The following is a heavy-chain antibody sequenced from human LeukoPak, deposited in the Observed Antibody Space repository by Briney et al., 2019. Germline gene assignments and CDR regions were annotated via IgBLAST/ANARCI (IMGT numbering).Heavy chain of an antibody. CDR1: GFTGSSNY. CDR2: IYSGGST. Sequence: PAGSLTLSCVASGFTGSSNYMSWLRQAPGKGLEWVSVIYSGGSTYYADSVKGRFTISRDNSKNTLYLQMNSLRAEDTAVYYCASGSGSYRTPYYYMDVWGTGTTVTVSS. V-gene: IGHV3-53*01. CDR3: ASGSGSYRTPYYYMDV. J-gene: IGHJ6*03. D-gene: IGHD3-10*01.